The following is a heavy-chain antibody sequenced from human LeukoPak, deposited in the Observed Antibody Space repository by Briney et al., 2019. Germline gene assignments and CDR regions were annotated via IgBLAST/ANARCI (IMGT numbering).Heavy chain of an antibody. CDR1: GFTFSSYA. D-gene: IGHD4-23*01. CDR3: AKDLSGNPDY. Sequence: PGGSLRLSCAASGFTFSSYAMSWVRQAPGKGLEWVSAISGSGGSTYYADSVKGRFTISRDNSKNPLYLQMNSLRAQDTAVYYCAKDLSGNPDYWGQGTLVTVSS. V-gene: IGHV3-23*01. J-gene: IGHJ4*02. CDR2: ISGSGGST.